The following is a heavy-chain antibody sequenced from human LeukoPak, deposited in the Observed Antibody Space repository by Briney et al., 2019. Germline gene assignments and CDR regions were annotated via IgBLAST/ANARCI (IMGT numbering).Heavy chain of an antibody. J-gene: IGHJ4*02. V-gene: IGHV1-2*02. D-gene: IGHD1-7*01. CDR2: INPNSGDT. Sequence: ASVKVSCKASGYTFTGYYIHWVRQAPGQGLEWMGWINPNSGDTDYAQKFQGRVSMTRDTSISTAYMELSRLRSDDTAVYYCARTITGTLDYGGKGTRVTVPS. CDR1: GYTFTGYY. CDR3: ARTITGTLDY.